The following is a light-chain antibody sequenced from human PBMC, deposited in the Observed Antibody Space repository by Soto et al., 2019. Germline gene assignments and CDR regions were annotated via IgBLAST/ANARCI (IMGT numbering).Light chain of an antibody. CDR1: SSDVGSYNL. J-gene: IGLJ2*01. CDR3: CSYAGSSTFVV. CDR2: EVS. V-gene: IGLV2-23*02. Sequence: QSALTQPASVSGSPGQSITISCTGTSSDVGSYNLVSWYQQHPGKAPKLMIYEVSKRPSGVSNRFSGSKSGNTASLTISGLQAEDEADYYCCSYAGSSTFVVFGGGIKVTVL.